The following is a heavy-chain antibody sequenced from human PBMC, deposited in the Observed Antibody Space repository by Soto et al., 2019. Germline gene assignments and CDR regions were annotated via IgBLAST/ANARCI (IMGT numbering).Heavy chain of an antibody. CDR3: VRGGHGSGSYLGSS. V-gene: IGHV3-7*03. CDR2: IRQDGGAQ. CDR1: GFTFTTYW. J-gene: IGHJ5*02. D-gene: IGHD3-10*01. Sequence: GGSLRLSCVASGFTFTTYWMSWVRQAPGKGLEWVANIRQDGGAQYYVDSVKGRFTISRDNAKNSVYLQMDSLRVEDTAVYYCVRGGHGSGSYLGSSWGQGXLVTVYS.